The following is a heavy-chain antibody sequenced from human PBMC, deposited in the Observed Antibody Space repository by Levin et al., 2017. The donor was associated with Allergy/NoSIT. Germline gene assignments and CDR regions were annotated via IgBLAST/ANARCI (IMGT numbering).Heavy chain of an antibody. V-gene: IGHV3-30*18. CDR2: ISYDESDK. J-gene: IGHJ4*02. CDR1: GFSFRSFG. CDR3: AKDVVFGTSSWSLDF. D-gene: IGHD6-13*01. Sequence: GGSLRLSCAASGFSFRSFGMHWVRQAPGKGLEWVAVISYDESDKFYADSVKGRFTISRDNTRNTVYLQMNSLRREDAAVYYCAKDVVFGTSSWSLDFWGQGTLVTVSS.